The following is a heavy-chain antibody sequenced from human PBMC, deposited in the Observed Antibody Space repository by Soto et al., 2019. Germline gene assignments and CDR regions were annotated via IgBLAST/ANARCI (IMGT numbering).Heavy chain of an antibody. Sequence: PGGSLRLSCAASGFSVSSNFMSWVRPAPGKGLEWVSFTHSDNKTFYADSVKGRFTISRDSSKNTLYLQMNSLRAEDTAMYYCARVAEVGAMHGFPDYFGQGTQVTAPQ. CDR3: ARVAEVGAMHGFPDY. CDR2: THSDNKT. V-gene: IGHV3-53*01. D-gene: IGHD1-26*01. CDR1: GFSVSSNF. J-gene: IGHJ4*02.